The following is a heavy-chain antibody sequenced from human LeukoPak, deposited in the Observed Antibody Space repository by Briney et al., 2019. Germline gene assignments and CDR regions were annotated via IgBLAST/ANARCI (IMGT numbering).Heavy chain of an antibody. CDR1: GGSISSSSYY. Sequence: SETQSLTCTVSGGSISSSSYYWGWIRQPPGKGLEWIGSIYYSGSTYYNPSLKSRVTISVDTSKNQFSLKLSSVTAADTAVYYCARDRSIAAAGDLFDYWGQGTLVTVSS. D-gene: IGHD6-13*01. CDR2: IYYSGST. CDR3: ARDRSIAAAGDLFDY. V-gene: IGHV4-39*07. J-gene: IGHJ4*02.